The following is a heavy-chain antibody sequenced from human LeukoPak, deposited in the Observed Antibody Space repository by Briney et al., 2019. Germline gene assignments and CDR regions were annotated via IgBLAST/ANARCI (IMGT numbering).Heavy chain of an antibody. CDR3: ARDLASEVRGVIDTDY. CDR1: GYTFTSYY. D-gene: IGHD3-10*01. Sequence: GASVKVSCKASGYTFTSYYMHWVRQAPGQGLEWMGIINPSGGSTSYAQKFQGRVTMTRDTSTSTVYMELSSLRSEDTAVYYCARDLASEVRGVIDTDYWGQGTLVTVSS. V-gene: IGHV1-46*01. J-gene: IGHJ4*02. CDR2: INPSGGST.